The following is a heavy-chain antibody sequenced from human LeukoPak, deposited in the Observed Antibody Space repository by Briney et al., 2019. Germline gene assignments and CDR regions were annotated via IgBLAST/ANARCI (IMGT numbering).Heavy chain of an antibody. Sequence: ASGKVSCKASGYTFTSYGISWVRQAPGQGLEWMGWISAYNGNTNYAQKLQGRVTMTTDTSTSTAYMELRSLRSDDTAVYYCARGGTRSSWVGNFDYWGQGTLVTVSS. CDR3: ARGGTRSSWVGNFDY. D-gene: IGHD6-13*01. CDR2: ISAYNGNT. J-gene: IGHJ4*02. CDR1: GYTFTSYG. V-gene: IGHV1-18*01.